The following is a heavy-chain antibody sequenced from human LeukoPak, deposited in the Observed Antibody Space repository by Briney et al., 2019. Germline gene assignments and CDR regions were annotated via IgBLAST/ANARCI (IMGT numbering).Heavy chain of an antibody. CDR1: GFSLSTSGVG. D-gene: IGHD5-18*01. V-gene: IGHV2-5*02. J-gene: IGHJ4*02. Sequence: SGPTLVNPTQTLTLTCTFSGFSLSTSGVGVGWIRQPPGKALEWLALIYWDDDKRYSPSLKSRLTITKDTSKNQVVLTMTNIDPVDTATYYCAHVSRIQLWLAHGEARFDYWGQGTLVTVSS. CDR2: IYWDDDK. CDR3: AHVSRIQLWLAHGEARFDY.